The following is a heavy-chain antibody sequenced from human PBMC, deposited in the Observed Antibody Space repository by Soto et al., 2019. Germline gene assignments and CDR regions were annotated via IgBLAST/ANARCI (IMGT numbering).Heavy chain of an antibody. CDR3: ASDSYGSLGLDY. CDR2: IYYSGST. V-gene: IGHV4-31*03. J-gene: IGHJ4*02. D-gene: IGHD5-18*01. Sequence: SETLSLTFTVSGCSVSSGGYYWNWIRHHPGKGLEWIGYIYYSGSTYYNPSLKSRVTISVDTSKNQFSLKLSSVTAADTAVYYCASDSYGSLGLDYWGQGTLVTVSS. CDR1: GCSVSSGGYY.